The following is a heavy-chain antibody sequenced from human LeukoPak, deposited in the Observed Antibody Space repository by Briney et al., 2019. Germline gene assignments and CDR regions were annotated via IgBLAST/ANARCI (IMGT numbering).Heavy chain of an antibody. CDR1: GYSFSGYW. J-gene: IGHJ3*02. CDR3: AKSSPRGYGAFDI. CDR2: IYPGDSETIT. D-gene: IGHD2-15*01. V-gene: IGHV5-51*01. Sequence: KAGESLKISCQGSGYSFSGYWIGWVRQMPGKGLEWMGIIYPGDSETITRDSPSFQGQVTISVDKSISTAFLQWSSLKASDTAMYYCAKSSPRGYGAFDIWGQGTMVTVSS.